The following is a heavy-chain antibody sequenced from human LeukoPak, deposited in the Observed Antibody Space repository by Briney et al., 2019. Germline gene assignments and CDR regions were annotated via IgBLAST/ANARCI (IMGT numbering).Heavy chain of an antibody. CDR3: ARDKAGVATVDP. CDR2: IYYSGST. J-gene: IGHJ5*02. Sequence: SETLSLTCTVSGGSISSGDYYWTWIRQPPGKGLERIGYIYYSGSTYYSPSLKSRVTISVDTSRNQFSLKLNFVTAADTAVYYCARDKAGVATVDPWGQGTLVTVSS. D-gene: IGHD3-10*01. CDR1: GGSISSGDYY. V-gene: IGHV4-30-4*01.